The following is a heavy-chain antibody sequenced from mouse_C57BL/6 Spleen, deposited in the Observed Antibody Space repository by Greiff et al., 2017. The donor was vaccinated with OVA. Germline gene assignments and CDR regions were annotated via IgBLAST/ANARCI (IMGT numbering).Heavy chain of an antibody. CDR2: ISSGSSTI. Sequence: EVKLVESGGGLVKPGGSLKLSCAASGFTFSDYGMHWVRQAPEKGLEWVAYISSGSSTIYYADTVKGRFTISRDNAKNTLFLQMTSLRSEDTAMYYCARATLYYWYFDVWGTGTTVTVSS. CDR3: ARATLYYWYFDV. J-gene: IGHJ1*03. CDR1: GFTFSDYG. D-gene: IGHD1-1*01. V-gene: IGHV5-17*01.